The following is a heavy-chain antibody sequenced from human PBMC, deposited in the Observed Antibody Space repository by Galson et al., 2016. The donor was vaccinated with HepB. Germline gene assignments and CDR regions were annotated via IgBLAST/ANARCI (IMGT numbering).Heavy chain of an antibody. Sequence: SLRLSCADSGFTFSSYAMHWVRQAPGKGLEWVAIILYDGRNKYYADADSVKGRFTISRDNSKNTLYLQMSSLRAEDTAVYYCARDISATKYYFDYWGQGTLVTVSS. CDR3: ARDISATKYYFDY. CDR1: GFTFSSYA. D-gene: IGHD5-24*01. J-gene: IGHJ4*02. CDR2: ILYDGRNK. V-gene: IGHV3-30*04.